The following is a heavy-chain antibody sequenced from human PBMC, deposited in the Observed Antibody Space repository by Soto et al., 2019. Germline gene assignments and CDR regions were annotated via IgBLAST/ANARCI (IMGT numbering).Heavy chain of an antibody. Sequence: GGSLRLSCAASGFTFSSYGMHWVRQAPGKGLEWVAVIWYDGSNKYYADSVKGRFTISRDNSKNTLYLQMNSLRAEDTAVYYCAKRYPEDDAFDIWGQGTMVTVSS. V-gene: IGHV3-33*06. J-gene: IGHJ3*02. CDR2: IWYDGSNK. CDR3: AKRYPEDDAFDI. D-gene: IGHD1-1*01. CDR1: GFTFSSYG.